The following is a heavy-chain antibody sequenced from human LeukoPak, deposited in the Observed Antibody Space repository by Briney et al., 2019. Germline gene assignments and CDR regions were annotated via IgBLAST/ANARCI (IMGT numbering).Heavy chain of an antibody. D-gene: IGHD1-20*01. Sequence: KPGGSLRLSCAASGFTFSSYTMNWVRQAPGKGLEWVSSINDGPYIFYADSVKGRFTISRDNAKNSLYLQMNSLRAEDTAVYYCARDGAGYNWNDETDYYYYYYMDVWGKGTTVTVSS. CDR3: ARDGAGYNWNDETDYYYYYYMDV. CDR1: GFTFSSYT. J-gene: IGHJ6*03. CDR2: INDGPYI. V-gene: IGHV3-21*06.